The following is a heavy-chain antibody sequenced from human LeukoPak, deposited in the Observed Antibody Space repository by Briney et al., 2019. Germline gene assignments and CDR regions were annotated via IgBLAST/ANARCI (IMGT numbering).Heavy chain of an antibody. Sequence: GASVKVSCKASGYTFTSYGISWVRQAPGQGPEWMGRISAYNGNTNYAQKLQGRVTMTTDTSTSTAYMELRSLRSDDTAVYYCARGAYYDILTGYETVDAFDIWGQGTMVTVSS. CDR2: ISAYNGNT. V-gene: IGHV1-18*01. D-gene: IGHD3-9*01. J-gene: IGHJ3*02. CDR3: ARGAYYDILTGYETVDAFDI. CDR1: GYTFTSYG.